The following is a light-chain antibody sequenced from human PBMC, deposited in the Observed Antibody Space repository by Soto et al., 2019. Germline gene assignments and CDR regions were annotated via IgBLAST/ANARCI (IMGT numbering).Light chain of an antibody. CDR3: QQYGRSPFT. Sequence: EIVLTQSPGALSLSPGERATLSCRASQRITNNFLAWFQQKPGLAPRLLIHCASTRASGVPGRFSGGGSGTDFVLTISRLEPEDFAVYYCQQYGRSPFTFGQGTKLQIK. CDR1: QRITNNF. J-gene: IGKJ2*01. CDR2: CAS. V-gene: IGKV3-20*01.